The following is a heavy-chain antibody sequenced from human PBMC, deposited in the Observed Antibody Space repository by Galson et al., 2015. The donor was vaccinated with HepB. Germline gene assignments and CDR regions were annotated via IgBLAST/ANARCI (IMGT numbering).Heavy chain of an antibody. Sequence: SLRLSCAASGFTFSSYAMHWVRQAPGKGLEWVAVISYDGSNKYYADSVKGRFTISRDNSKNTLYLQMNSLRAEDTTVYYCARDLKTKPQGYCSSTSCYKPIYGMDVWGQGTTVTVSS. V-gene: IGHV3-30-3*01. CDR2: ISYDGSNK. CDR3: ARDLKTKPQGYCSSTSCYKPIYGMDV. J-gene: IGHJ6*02. CDR1: GFTFSSYA. D-gene: IGHD2-2*02.